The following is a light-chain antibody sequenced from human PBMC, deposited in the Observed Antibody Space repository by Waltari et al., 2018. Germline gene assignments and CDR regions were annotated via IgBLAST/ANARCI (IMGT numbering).Light chain of an antibody. CDR2: GAS. CDR1: QCVSRA. V-gene: IGKV3-20*01. CDR3: QHYLRLPVT. J-gene: IGKJ1*01. Sequence: EIVLTQSPGTLSLSLGERATVSCRASQCVSRALAWYQQKPGQAPRPLIYGASTRATGIPDRFSGSGSGTDFSLTISRLEPDDFAVYFCQHYLRLPVTFGQGTTVEIK.